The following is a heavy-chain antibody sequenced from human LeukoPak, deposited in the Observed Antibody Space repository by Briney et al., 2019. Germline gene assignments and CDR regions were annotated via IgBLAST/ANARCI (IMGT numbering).Heavy chain of an antibody. CDR3: ARSEMYYYDSSGYYPKYFQH. D-gene: IGHD3-22*01. Sequence: RSSETLSLTCTVSGGSISSYYWSWIRQPPGKGLEWIGYIYYSGSTNYNPSLKSRVTISVDTSKNQFSLKPSSVTAADTAVYYCARSEMYYYDSSGYYPKYFQHWGQGTLVTVSS. V-gene: IGHV4-59*01. CDR1: GGSISSYY. J-gene: IGHJ1*01. CDR2: IYYSGST.